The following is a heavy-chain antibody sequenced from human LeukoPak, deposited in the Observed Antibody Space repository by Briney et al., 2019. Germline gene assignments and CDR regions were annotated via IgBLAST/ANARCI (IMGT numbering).Heavy chain of an antibody. D-gene: IGHD1-7*01. J-gene: IGHJ6*02. CDR1: GYSFTSYW. V-gene: IGHV1-46*01. Sequence: GESLRISCKGSGYSFTSYWIGWVRQAPGQGLEWMGIINPSGGSTSYAQKFQGRVTMTRDTSTSTVYMELSSLRSEDTAVYYCARDRYAGTTFYYYYGMDVWGQGTTVTVSS. CDR2: INPSGGST. CDR3: ARDRYAGTTFYYYYGMDV.